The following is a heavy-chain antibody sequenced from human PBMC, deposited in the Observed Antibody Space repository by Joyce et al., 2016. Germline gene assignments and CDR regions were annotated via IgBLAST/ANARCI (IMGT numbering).Heavy chain of an antibody. CDR2: ITPIFATA. V-gene: IGHV1-69*06. Sequence: QMQLVQSGAEVKKPGSSVKVSCRAFGGTRSGYAISWVRQAPGQGREWMGGITPIFATAKYAQKFQNRLTITADKSTNTAYMELSSLRSEDTAIYYCVRVRQSGNINDYWGQGTQVTVSS. J-gene: IGHJ4*02. CDR3: VRVRQSGNINDY. CDR1: GGTRSGYA.